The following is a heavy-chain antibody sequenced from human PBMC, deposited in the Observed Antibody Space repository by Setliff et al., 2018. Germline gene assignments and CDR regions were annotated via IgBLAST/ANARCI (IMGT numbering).Heavy chain of an antibody. J-gene: IGHJ5*02. V-gene: IGHV3-21*01. CDR2: IDTSSSYI. CDR3: ARDRGGTNPWFDP. D-gene: IGHD3-10*01. CDR1: GFTFSTYT. Sequence: GGSLRLSCAASGFTFSTYTMNWVRQAPGKGLEWVSSIDTSSSYIYYADSVKGRFTVSRDNADNSLYLQMNSLRAEDTAVYYCARDRGGTNPWFDPWGQGTLVTVSS.